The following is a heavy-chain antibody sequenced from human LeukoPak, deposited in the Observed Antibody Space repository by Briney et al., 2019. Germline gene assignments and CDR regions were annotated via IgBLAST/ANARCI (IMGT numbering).Heavy chain of an antibody. Sequence: ASVKVSCKASGYTFTSYGISWVRQAPGQGLEWMGWISAYNGNTNYAQKLQGRVTMTTDTSTSTAYMELRSLRSDDTAVYYCARGRDRGMTDYYFDYWGQGTLVTVSS. CDR3: ARGRDRGMTDYYFDY. CDR2: ISAYNGNT. CDR1: GYTFTSYG. J-gene: IGHJ4*02. V-gene: IGHV1-18*01. D-gene: IGHD3-16*01.